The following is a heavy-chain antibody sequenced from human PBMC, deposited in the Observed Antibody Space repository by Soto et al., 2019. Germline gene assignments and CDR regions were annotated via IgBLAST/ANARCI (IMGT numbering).Heavy chain of an antibody. Sequence: PGGSLRLSCAASGFTFSSYGMHWVRQAPGKGLEWVAVIWYDGSSKYYADSVKGRFTISRDNSKNALYLQMNSLRAEDTAVYYCARDDRDSSTYDFWSGYYPTIDYWGQGTLVTVSS. CDR3: ARDDRDSSTYDFWSGYYPTIDY. CDR2: IWYDGSSK. D-gene: IGHD3-3*01. V-gene: IGHV3-33*01. CDR1: GFTFSSYG. J-gene: IGHJ4*02.